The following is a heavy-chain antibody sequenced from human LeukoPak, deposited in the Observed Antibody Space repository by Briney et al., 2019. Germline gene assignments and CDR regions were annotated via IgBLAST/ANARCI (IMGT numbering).Heavy chain of an antibody. V-gene: IGHV3-66*01. D-gene: IGHD6-19*01. J-gene: IGHJ4*02. CDR3: ERNLARTLDY. CDR2: IYSGGST. Sequence: PGGSLRLSCEACGFTVSTTYMSWVRQAPGKGLGWVSVIYSGGSTYYADSVKGRFIISRDNSKKILYLQMNSLRDEDTAVYYCERNLARTLDYWGQGTLVTVSS. CDR1: GFTVSTTY.